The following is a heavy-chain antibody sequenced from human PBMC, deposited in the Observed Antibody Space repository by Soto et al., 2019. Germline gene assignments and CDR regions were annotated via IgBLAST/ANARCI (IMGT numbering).Heavy chain of an antibody. CDR3: VKGGITMVRGVLFAY. V-gene: IGHV3-64D*06. CDR2: ISNNGGST. CDR1: GFTFSTYA. Sequence: GGSLRLSCSASGFTFSTYAMHWVRQAPGKGLEYVSAISNNGGSTYYADSVKGRFTISRDNSKNTLYLQMSSLRTADTAIYYCVKGGITMVRGVLFAYWGQGTSVIVSS. D-gene: IGHD3-10*01. J-gene: IGHJ4*02.